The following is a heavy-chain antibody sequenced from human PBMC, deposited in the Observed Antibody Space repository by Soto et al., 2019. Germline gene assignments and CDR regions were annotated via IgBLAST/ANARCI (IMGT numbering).Heavy chain of an antibody. Sequence: EVQLVESGGGLVQPGGSLRLSCTASGFIVSDTYVNWVRQAPGKGLEWVSVISNRGDTHYADSVRGRFSLSRDISDNTLHLQMTNLIVEDTAVYYCAREPRYCRGGSCSITGDAYDIWGQGTMVTVSS. CDR1: GFIVSDTY. J-gene: IGHJ3*02. V-gene: IGHV3-66*01. CDR2: ISNRGDT. D-gene: IGHD2-15*01. CDR3: AREPRYCRGGSCSITGDAYDI.